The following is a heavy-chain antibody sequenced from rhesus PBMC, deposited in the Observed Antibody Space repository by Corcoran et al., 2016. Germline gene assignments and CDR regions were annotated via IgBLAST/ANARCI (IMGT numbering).Heavy chain of an antibody. D-gene: IGHD3-40*01. V-gene: IGHV4-122*02. CDR1: GYSISSGYG. CDR3: ARVGPYDLVDY. Sequence: QVQLQESGPGLVKPSETLSLTCAVSGYSISSGYGWSLIRHPPGKGLVWMGFISYSRSTSYNPSLKSRVTFSRDTSKNQCSLKLSSVTAADTAVYYCARVGPYDLVDYWGQGVLVTVSS. CDR2: ISYSRST. J-gene: IGHJ4*01.